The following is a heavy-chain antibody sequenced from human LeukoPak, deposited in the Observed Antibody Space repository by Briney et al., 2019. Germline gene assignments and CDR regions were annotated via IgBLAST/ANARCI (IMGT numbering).Heavy chain of an antibody. CDR3: ARTGYGDYGQFDY. J-gene: IGHJ4*02. CDR2: IYSGGST. V-gene: IGHV3-53*01. D-gene: IGHD4-17*01. CDR1: GFTVSSNY. Sequence: GGSLRLSCAASGFTVSSNYMSWVRQAPGKGLEWVSVIYSGGSTYYADFVKGRFTISRDNSKNTLYLQMNSLRAEDMAVYYCARTGYGDYGQFDYWGQGTLVTVSS.